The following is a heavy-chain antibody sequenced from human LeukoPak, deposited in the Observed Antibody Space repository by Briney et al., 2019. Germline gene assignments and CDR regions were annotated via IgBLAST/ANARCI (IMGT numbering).Heavy chain of an antibody. J-gene: IGHJ3*02. V-gene: IGHV3-48*02. Sequence: GGSLRLSCAASGFTFSSYSMNWVRLAPGKGLEWVSYISSSSSTIYYADSVKGRFTISRDNAKNSLYLQMNSLRDEDTAVYYCARTYYYDSSGYRPDDAFDIWGQGTMVTVSS. D-gene: IGHD3-22*01. CDR2: ISSSSSTI. CDR3: ARTYYYDSSGYRPDDAFDI. CDR1: GFTFSSYS.